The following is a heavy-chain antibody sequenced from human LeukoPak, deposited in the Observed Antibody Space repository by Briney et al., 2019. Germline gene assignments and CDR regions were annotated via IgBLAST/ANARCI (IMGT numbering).Heavy chain of an antibody. J-gene: IGHJ4*02. CDR2: IWYDGSNK. Sequence: PGGSLRLSCAASGFTFSSYGMHWVRQAPGKGLEWVAVIWYDGSNKYYADSVKGRFTISRDNSKNTLYLQMNSLRAEDTAVYYCARGYRYYYDSSGYFDYWGQGTLVTVSS. CDR1: GFTFSSYG. D-gene: IGHD3-22*01. CDR3: ARGYRYYYDSSGYFDY. V-gene: IGHV3-33*01.